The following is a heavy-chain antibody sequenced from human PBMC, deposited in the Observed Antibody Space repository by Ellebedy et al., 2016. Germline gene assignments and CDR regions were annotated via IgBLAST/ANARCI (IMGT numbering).Heavy chain of an antibody. D-gene: IGHD6-6*01. Sequence: GESLKISXTASGFPFSSHGMHWVRQAPGKGLEWVAAISYDGSNKYYADSVKGRLTISRDNSKKTLYLQMNSLRGEDTAVYYCARDRIAVRPGWFAPWGQGTLVTVSS. CDR2: ISYDGSNK. J-gene: IGHJ5*02. V-gene: IGHV3-30*03. CDR3: ARDRIAVRPGWFAP. CDR1: GFPFSSHG.